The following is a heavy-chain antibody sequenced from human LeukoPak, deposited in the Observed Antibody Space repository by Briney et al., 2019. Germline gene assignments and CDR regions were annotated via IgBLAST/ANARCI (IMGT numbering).Heavy chain of an antibody. CDR2: IYTSGST. V-gene: IGHV4-61*02. J-gene: IGHJ4*02. Sequence: KPSQTLSLTCTVSGGSISSGSYYWSWIRQPAGKGLEWIGRIYTSGSTNYNPSLKSRVTISVDTSKNQFPLKLSSVTAADTAVYYCARRSRGIAAAVHFDYWGQGTLVTVSS. CDR3: ARRSRGIAAAVHFDY. CDR1: GGSISSGSYY. D-gene: IGHD6-13*01.